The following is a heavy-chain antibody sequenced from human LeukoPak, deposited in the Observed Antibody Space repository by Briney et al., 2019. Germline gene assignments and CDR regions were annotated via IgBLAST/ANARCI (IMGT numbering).Heavy chain of an antibody. J-gene: IGHJ4*02. D-gene: IGHD5-18*01. Sequence: MGWINPNSGGTNYAQKFQGRVTMTRDTSISTAYMELSRLRSDDTAVYYCARGTAMVYYFDYWGQGTLVTVSS. CDR3: ARGTAMVYYFDY. CDR2: INPNSGGT. V-gene: IGHV1-2*02.